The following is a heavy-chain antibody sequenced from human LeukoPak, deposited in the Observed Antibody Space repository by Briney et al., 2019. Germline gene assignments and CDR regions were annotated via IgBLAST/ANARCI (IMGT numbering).Heavy chain of an antibody. CDR2: ISSSSSTI. CDR1: GFTFSSYS. CDR3: ARDYYDILTGHRKFDY. D-gene: IGHD3-9*01. Sequence: PGGSLGLSCAASGFTFSSYSMNWVRQAPGKGLEWVSYISSSSSTIYYADSVKGRFTISRDNAKNSLYLQMNSLRDEDTAVYYCARDYYDILTGHRKFDYWGQGTLVTVSS. V-gene: IGHV3-48*02. J-gene: IGHJ4*02.